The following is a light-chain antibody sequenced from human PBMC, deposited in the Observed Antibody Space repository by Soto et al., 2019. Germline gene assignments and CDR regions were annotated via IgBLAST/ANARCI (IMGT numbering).Light chain of an antibody. J-gene: IGKJ1*01. Sequence: DIQMTQSPSSLSASVGDRVTITCRASQSISSYLNLYQQKPGKAPKLLIYAASSLQSGVPSRFSGSGSGTDFTLPISSLQPEDFATYYCQQSYSTPWTFGQGTKVEIK. CDR3: QQSYSTPWT. CDR2: AAS. V-gene: IGKV1-39*01. CDR1: QSISSY.